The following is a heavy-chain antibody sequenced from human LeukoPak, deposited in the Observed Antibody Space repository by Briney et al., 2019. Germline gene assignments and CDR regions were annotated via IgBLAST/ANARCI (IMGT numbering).Heavy chain of an antibody. V-gene: IGHV4-34*01. D-gene: IGHD6-19*01. CDR2: IKQGGST. Sequence: SETLSLTCAAYGCTFSGYYWTWIRQPPGKGLEWIGKIKQGGSTNYNPSLKSRLTISVDASKNQFSLKLSSVTAADTAVYYCGRGRSPRCLSVAYNYWVQGTLVTVSS. J-gene: IGHJ4*02. CDR1: GCTFSGYY. CDR3: GRGRSPRCLSVAYNY.